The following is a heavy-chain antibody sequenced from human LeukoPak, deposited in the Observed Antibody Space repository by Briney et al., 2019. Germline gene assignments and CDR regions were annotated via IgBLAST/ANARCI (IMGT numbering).Heavy chain of an antibody. CDR2: INPNSGGT. CDR3: ARRQWLRSQNNYYYYYCMDV. Sequence: GASVKVSCKASGYTFTGYDIHWVRQAPGQGLEWMGWINPNSGGTNYAQKLQGRVTMTRDTSISTAYMELSRLRSDDTAVYYCARRQWLRSQNNYYYYYCMDVWGKGTTVTVSS. D-gene: IGHD5-12*01. V-gene: IGHV1-2*02. J-gene: IGHJ6*03. CDR1: GYTFTGYD.